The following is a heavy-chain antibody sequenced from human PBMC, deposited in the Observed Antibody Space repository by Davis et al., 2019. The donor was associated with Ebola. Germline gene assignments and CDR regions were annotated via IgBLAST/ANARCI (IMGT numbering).Heavy chain of an antibody. V-gene: IGHV3-23*01. CDR2: ISGSGGST. CDR1: GFTFSSYA. CDR3: AKIPYYYYYYMDV. Sequence: GESLKISCAASGFTFSSYAMSWVRQAPGKGLEWVSAISGSGGSTYYADSVKGRFTISRDNSENMLYLQMNSVRAEDTAVYYCAKIPYYYYYYMDVWGKGTTVIVSS. J-gene: IGHJ6*03.